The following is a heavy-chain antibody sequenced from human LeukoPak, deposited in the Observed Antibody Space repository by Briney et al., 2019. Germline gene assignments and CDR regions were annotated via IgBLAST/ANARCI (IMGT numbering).Heavy chain of an antibody. CDR2: INHSGST. CDR1: SGSFSNYY. V-gene: IGHV4-34*01. Sequence: SETLSLTCAVYSGSFSNYYWTWIRQPPGKGLEWIGEINHSGSTNYNPSLKSRVTISVDTSKNQFSLKLSSVTAADTAVYYCARPRISCSSRTRFTGHFDNWGQGTLVTVSS. CDR3: ARPRISCSSRTRFTGHFDN. D-gene: IGHD2-2*01. J-gene: IGHJ4*02.